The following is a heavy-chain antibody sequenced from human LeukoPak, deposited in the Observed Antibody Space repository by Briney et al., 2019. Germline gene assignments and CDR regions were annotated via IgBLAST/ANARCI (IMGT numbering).Heavy chain of an antibody. D-gene: IGHD3-10*01. CDR1: GSTFSSNA. CDR3: AKALDGSGSYYKGSY. J-gene: IGHJ4*02. Sequence: GGSLRVSCAASGSTFSSNAMNWVRQAPGKGLEWVSTISGSGDSTYYADSVRGRFTISRDNSKNTLYLQMSSLRAEDTAIYYCAKALDGSGSYYKGSYWGQGTLVTVSS. CDR2: ISGSGDST. V-gene: IGHV3-23*01.